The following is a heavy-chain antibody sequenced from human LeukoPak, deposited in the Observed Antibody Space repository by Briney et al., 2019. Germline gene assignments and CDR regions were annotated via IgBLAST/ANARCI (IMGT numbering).Heavy chain of an antibody. J-gene: IGHJ4*02. V-gene: IGHV3-30*02. CDR1: GITFSNYA. CDR2: IRSDGSDK. Sequence: GGSLRLSCGASGITFSNYANHRVRQAPGKGLEWVAYIRSDGSDKYYVDSVKGRFTISRDNSKNTMYLQMNSLRTEDTAVYYCAAGGNLGTYFFDYWGQGTLVTVSS. CDR3: AAGGNLGTYFFDY. D-gene: IGHD4-23*01.